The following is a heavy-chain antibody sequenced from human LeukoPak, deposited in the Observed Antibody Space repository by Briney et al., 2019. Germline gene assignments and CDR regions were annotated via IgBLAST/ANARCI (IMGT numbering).Heavy chain of an antibody. D-gene: IGHD4-23*01. CDR3: YGANAEH. Sequence: GRSLRLSCAASGFTFSSYWMHWVRQPPGKGLVWVSGINTDGSSTSYADSVKGRFTISRDNAKNTLYLQMNSLRAEDTAVYYCYGANAEHWGQGTLVTVSS. CDR1: GFTFSSYW. J-gene: IGHJ1*01. V-gene: IGHV3-74*01. CDR2: INTDGSST.